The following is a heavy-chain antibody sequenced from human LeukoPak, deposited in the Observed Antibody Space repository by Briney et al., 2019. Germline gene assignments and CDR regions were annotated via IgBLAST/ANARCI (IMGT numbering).Heavy chain of an antibody. J-gene: IGHJ6*02. Sequence: SVKVSCKASGGTFSSYAISWVRHAPGQGLEWMGRIIPILGIANYAQKFQGRVTITADKSTSTAYMELSSLRSEDTAVYYCARAPHWGYDKSRADYGMDVWGQGTTVTVSS. D-gene: IGHD5-12*01. CDR1: GGTFSSYA. CDR3: ARAPHWGYDKSRADYGMDV. V-gene: IGHV1-69*04. CDR2: IIPILGIA.